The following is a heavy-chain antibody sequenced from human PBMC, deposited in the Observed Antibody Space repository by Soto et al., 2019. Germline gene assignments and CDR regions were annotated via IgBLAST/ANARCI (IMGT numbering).Heavy chain of an antibody. V-gene: IGHV3-30-3*01. CDR1: GFTFSAFA. J-gene: IGHJ6*02. CDR2: ISYRGDNK. D-gene: IGHD6-13*01. Sequence: QEQLVESGGGVVQPGGSLRLSCAASGFTFSAFALHWVRQAPGTGLEWLAVISYRGDNKYYAGRADSVQGRFTISRDNSKNMLFLQMNSLKPEDTAVYFCARDRSLLWDQHLGPTYYHYGMDVWGQGTTVTVSS. CDR3: ARDRSLLWDQHLGPTYYHYGMDV.